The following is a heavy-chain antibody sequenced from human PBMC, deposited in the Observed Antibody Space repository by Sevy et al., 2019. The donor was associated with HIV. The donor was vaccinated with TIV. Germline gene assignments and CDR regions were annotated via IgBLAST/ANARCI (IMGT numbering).Heavy chain of an antibody. CDR1: GFTVNDKY. CDR3: VSLFLSYRSGWSYFDY. D-gene: IGHD6-19*01. V-gene: IGHV3-66*02. J-gene: IGHJ4*02. CDR2: IFSSGST. Sequence: GGSLRLSCAISGFTVNDKYIIWVRQAPGKGLEWVSVIFSSGSTYYADSAKGRFTISRDNPKNTVYLQMNSVRADDTAVYYCVSLFLSYRSGWSYFDYWGQGTLVTVSS.